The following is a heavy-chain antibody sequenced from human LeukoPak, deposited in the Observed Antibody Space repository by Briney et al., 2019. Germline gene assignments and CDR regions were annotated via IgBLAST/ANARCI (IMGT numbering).Heavy chain of an antibody. CDR1: GFTFSSYG. D-gene: IGHD3-22*01. V-gene: IGHV3-30*18. CDR3: AKGMDYDSSGYYDY. Sequence: PGRSLRLSCAASGFTFSSYGMHWVRQAPGKGLEWVAVISYDGSNKYYADSVKGRFTISRDNSKNTLYLQMNSLRAEDTAVYYCAKGMDYDSSGYYDYWGQGTLVTVSS. J-gene: IGHJ4*02. CDR2: ISYDGSNK.